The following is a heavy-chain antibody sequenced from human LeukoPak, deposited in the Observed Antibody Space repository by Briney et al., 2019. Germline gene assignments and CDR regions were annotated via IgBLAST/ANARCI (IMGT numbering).Heavy chain of an antibody. CDR1: GFSFSGHW. V-gene: IGHV3-74*01. CDR3: ARGPNSNWSGLDF. D-gene: IGHD6-6*01. Sequence: GGSLRLSCTASGFSFSGHWMHWARQLPGKGLVWVSRISLTGSTTSYADSVKGRFTVSRDNAKNTLYLQVNNLRAEDTAVYYCARGPNSNWSGLDFWGQGTLLTVSS. J-gene: IGHJ4*02. CDR2: ISLTGSTT.